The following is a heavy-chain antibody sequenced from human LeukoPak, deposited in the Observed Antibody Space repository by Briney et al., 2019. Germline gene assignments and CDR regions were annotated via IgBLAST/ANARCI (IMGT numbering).Heavy chain of an antibody. V-gene: IGHV3-23*01. J-gene: IGHJ4*02. CDR3: AKMKNERNTPDY. Sequence: GGSLRLSCAASGFTFSSSGMSWVRQVPGKGLDWVSAISAPGGTTYHAGSVRGRFTISRDNSKNTLFLQMSSLRAGDSAVYYCAKMKNERNTPDYWGQGTLVTVSS. D-gene: IGHD2-15*01. CDR2: ISAPGGTT. CDR1: GFTFSSSG.